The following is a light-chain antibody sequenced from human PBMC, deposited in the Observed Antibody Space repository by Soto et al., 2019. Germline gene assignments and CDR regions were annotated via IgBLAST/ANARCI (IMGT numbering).Light chain of an antibody. V-gene: IGLV1-40*01. J-gene: IGLJ2*01. CDR3: QSSDSSLRGSTHVV. Sequence: QSVLTQPPSVSGAPGQRVTISCTGSSSNIGAGYDVHWYQQLPGTAPKLLIYGNSNRPSGVPDRFSGSKSCASASLAITGLQAADEADYYCQSSDSSLRGSTHVVFGGGTKVTVL. CDR2: GNS. CDR1: SSNIGAGYD.